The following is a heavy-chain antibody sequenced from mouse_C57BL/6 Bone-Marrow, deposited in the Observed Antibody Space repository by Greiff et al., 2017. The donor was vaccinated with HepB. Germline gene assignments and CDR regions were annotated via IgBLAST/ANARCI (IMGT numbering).Heavy chain of an antibody. CDR3: ARRPGSSYLYYFDY. J-gene: IGHJ2*01. CDR1: GFTFSSYG. CDR2: ISSGGSYT. D-gene: IGHD1-1*01. V-gene: IGHV5-6*01. Sequence: VQLKESGGDLVKPGGSLKLSCAASGFTFSSYGMSWVRQTPDKRLEWVATISSGGSYTYYPDSVKGRFTISRDNAKNTLYLQMSSLKSEDTAMYYCARRPGSSYLYYFDYWGQGTTLTVSS.